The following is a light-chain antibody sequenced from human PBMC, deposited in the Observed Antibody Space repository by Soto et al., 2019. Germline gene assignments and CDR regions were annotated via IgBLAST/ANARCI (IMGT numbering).Light chain of an antibody. Sequence: QSVLTQSPSASASLGASVXLTCTLSSGHSSYAIAWHQKQPGKGPRYLMDLNNDGSHTKGDGIPDRFSGSSSGADRFLIISSLQSEDEADYYCQTWGTGFQFFGGGTKLTVL. V-gene: IGLV4-69*01. CDR1: SGHSSYA. CDR3: QTWGTGFQF. J-gene: IGLJ2*01. CDR2: LNNDGSH.